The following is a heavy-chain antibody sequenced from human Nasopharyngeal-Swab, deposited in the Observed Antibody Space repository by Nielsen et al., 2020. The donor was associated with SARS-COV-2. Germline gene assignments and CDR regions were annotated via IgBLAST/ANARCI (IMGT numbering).Heavy chain of an antibody. CDR1: GYTFTSYG. CDR3: ARRSSRDYYDSSGYEDY. Sequence: ASVKVSCKASGYTFTSYGISWVRQDPGQGLEWMGWISAYNGNTNYAQKLQGRVTMTTDTSTSTAYMELRSLRSDDTAVYYCARRSSRDYYDSSGYEDYWGQGTLVTVSS. CDR2: ISAYNGNT. J-gene: IGHJ4*02. D-gene: IGHD3-22*01. V-gene: IGHV1-18*01.